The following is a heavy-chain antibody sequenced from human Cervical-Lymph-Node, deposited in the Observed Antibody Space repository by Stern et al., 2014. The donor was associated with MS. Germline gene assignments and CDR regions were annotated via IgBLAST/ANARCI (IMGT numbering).Heavy chain of an antibody. Sequence: QVQLVESGGGVVQPGRSLRLSCAASGFTFSSYGIHWVGQTPGKGLEWVAVIWYDGSNKYYADSVKGRFTISRDNSENTAYLQMNSLRVEDTAVYYCAKGDSSSPLEYWGQGTLVTVSS. D-gene: IGHD6-6*01. CDR1: GFTFSSYG. V-gene: IGHV3-33*06. CDR2: IWYDGSNK. J-gene: IGHJ4*02. CDR3: AKGDSSSPLEY.